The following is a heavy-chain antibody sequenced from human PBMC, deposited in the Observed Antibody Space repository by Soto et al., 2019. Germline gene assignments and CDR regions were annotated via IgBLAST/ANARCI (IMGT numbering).Heavy chain of an antibody. V-gene: IGHV1-18*04. CDR3: ARDSGDYGLYYYGLDV. D-gene: IGHD4-17*01. J-gene: IGHJ6*02. CDR1: GYTFTSHG. CDR2: ISAYTSNK. Sequence: QAQLVQSGGEVKKPGASVKVSCKASGYTFTSHGITWVRQAPGQGLEWMGWISAYTSNKNYAQNLQGRVTMTTDTSTGTAYMELRSLRSDDTAMYYCARDSGDYGLYYYGLDVWGQGTTVTVSS.